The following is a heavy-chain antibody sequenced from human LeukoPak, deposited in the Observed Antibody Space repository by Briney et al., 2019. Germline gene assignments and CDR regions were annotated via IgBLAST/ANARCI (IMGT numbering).Heavy chain of an antibody. J-gene: IGHJ6*03. Sequence: ASVTVSCKASGYTFSGYYMHWARQAPGQGLEWMGWINPNSGGTNYAQKFQGRVTMTRDTSISTAYMELSRLTSDDTAVYYCARDPVSGNLNYYYMDVWGKGTTVTVSS. D-gene: IGHD1-1*01. CDR2: INPNSGGT. V-gene: IGHV1-2*02. CDR3: ARDPVSGNLNYYYMDV. CDR1: GYTFSGYY.